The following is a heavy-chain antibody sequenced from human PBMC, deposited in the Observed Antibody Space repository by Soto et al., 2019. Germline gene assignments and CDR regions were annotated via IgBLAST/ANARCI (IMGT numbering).Heavy chain of an antibody. J-gene: IGHJ6*02. CDR3: AKGSSGWYGYYYGMDV. D-gene: IGHD6-19*01. CDR2: ISGSGGST. V-gene: IGHV3-23*01. CDR1: GFTFSSYA. Sequence: EVQLLESGGGLVQPGGSLRLSCAASGFTFSSYAISWVRQAPGKGLEWVSAISGSGGSTYYADSVKGRFTISRDNSKNTLYLQMNSLRAEDTAVYYCAKGSSGWYGYYYGMDVWGQGTTVTVSS.